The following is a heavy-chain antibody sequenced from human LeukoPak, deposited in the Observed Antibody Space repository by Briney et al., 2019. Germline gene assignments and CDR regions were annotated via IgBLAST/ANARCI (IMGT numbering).Heavy chain of an antibody. CDR1: GGSFSGYY. D-gene: IGHD5-12*01. Sequence: SETLSLTCAVYGGSFSGYYWSWIRQPPGKGLEWIGEINHSGSTNYNPSLKSRVTISVDTSKNQFSPKLSSVTAADTAVYYCARGLGYSGYEGAYYFDYWGQGTLVTVSS. V-gene: IGHV4-34*01. J-gene: IGHJ4*02. CDR2: INHSGST. CDR3: ARGLGYSGYEGAYYFDY.